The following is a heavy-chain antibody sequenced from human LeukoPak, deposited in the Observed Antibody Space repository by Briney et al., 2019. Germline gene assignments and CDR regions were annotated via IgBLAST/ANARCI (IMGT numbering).Heavy chain of an antibody. V-gene: IGHV4-39*01. CDR1: GGSISSSSYY. CDR3: ARHHIAVAGIGWFDP. J-gene: IGHJ5*02. D-gene: IGHD6-19*01. Sequence: PSETLSLTCTVSGGSISSSSYYWGWIRQPPGKGLEWIGSIYYSGSTYYNPSLKSRVTISVDTSKNQFSLKLSSVTAADTAVYYCARHHIAVAGIGWFDPWGQGTLVTVSS. CDR2: IYYSGST.